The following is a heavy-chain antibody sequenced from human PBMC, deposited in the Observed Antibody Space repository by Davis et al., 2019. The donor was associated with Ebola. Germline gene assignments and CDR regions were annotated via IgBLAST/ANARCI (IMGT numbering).Heavy chain of an antibody. D-gene: IGHD6-19*01. CDR2: TYYSSKWYY. J-gene: IGHJ6*02. V-gene: IGHV6-1*01. CDR1: GDSVAGGSGG. CDR3: ARGWFRSGMDV. Sequence: HSQTLSLTCAISGDSVAGGSGGWNWIRQSPSRGLEWLGRTYYSSKWYYGYAESVKSRINISPDTAKNQFSLLLNSVTPEDTAIYYCARGWFRSGMDVWGQGTTITVSS.